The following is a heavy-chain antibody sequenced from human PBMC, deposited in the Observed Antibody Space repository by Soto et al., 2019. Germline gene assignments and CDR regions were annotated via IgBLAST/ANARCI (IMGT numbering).Heavy chain of an antibody. CDR2: INHSGST. CDR1: GGSFSGYY. V-gene: IGHV4-34*01. CDR3: ARLSSFGSYYFDY. Sequence: PSETLSLTCAVYGGSFSGYYWSWIRQPPGKGLEWIGEINHSGSTNYNPSLKSRVTISVDTSKNQFSLKLSSVTAADTAVYYCARLSSFGSYYFDYWGPGTLVTVSS. D-gene: IGHD3-3*02. J-gene: IGHJ4*02.